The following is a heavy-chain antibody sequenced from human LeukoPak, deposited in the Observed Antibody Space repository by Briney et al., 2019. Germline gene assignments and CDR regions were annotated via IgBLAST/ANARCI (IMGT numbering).Heavy chain of an antibody. CDR3: ARGLYCSSTSCYYIAPQYYYYYGMDV. V-gene: IGHV4-34*01. Sequence: SETLSLTCAVYGGSFSGYYWSWIRQPPGKGLEWIGEINHSGSTNYNPSLKSRVTISGDTSKYQFSQKLSSVTAADTAVYYCARGLYCSSTSCYYIAPQYYYYYGMDVWGQGTTVTVSS. CDR1: GGSFSGYY. J-gene: IGHJ6*02. CDR2: INHSGST. D-gene: IGHD2-2*01.